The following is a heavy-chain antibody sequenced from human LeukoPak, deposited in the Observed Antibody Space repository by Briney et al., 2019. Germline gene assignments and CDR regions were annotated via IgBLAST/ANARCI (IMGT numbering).Heavy chain of an antibody. CDR2: ITPDGSQI. CDR3: AGENVGTAPGY. V-gene: IGHV3-74*01. D-gene: IGHD1-7*01. CDR1: GFTFSIYW. Sequence: GGSLRLSCAASGFTFSIYWMYWARQAPGKGLVWVSRITPDGSQIGYADSVKGRFTISRDNAKNTLYLQMNSLRAEDTALYYCAGENVGTAPGYWGQGTLVTVSS. J-gene: IGHJ4*02.